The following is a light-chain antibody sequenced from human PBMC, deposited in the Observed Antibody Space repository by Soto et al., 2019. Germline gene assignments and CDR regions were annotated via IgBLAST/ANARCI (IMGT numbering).Light chain of an antibody. Sequence: EIVLTQSPVTLFLSPGERATLSCRASQNVDMFLAWYQQKPGQAPRLLIYDASNRATGTPARFSGSGSGTEFTLTISSLQSEDFAVYFCQQYKNWPPITFGQGTRLEIK. V-gene: IGKV3-11*01. CDR2: DAS. CDR1: QNVDMF. CDR3: QQYKNWPPIT. J-gene: IGKJ5*01.